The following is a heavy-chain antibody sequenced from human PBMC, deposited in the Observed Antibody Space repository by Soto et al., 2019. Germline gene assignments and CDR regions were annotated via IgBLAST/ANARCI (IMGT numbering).Heavy chain of an antibody. J-gene: IGHJ5*02. CDR3: ARGDLYYYDSSGYYVWFDP. Sequence: TSETLSLTCTVSGGSISSYYWSWIRQPPGKGLEWIGYIYYSGSTNYNPSLKSRVTISVDTSKNQFSLKLSSVTAADTAVYYCARGDLYYYDSSGYYVWFDPWGQGTLVTVSS. CDR2: IYYSGST. CDR1: GGSISSYY. D-gene: IGHD3-22*01. V-gene: IGHV4-59*01.